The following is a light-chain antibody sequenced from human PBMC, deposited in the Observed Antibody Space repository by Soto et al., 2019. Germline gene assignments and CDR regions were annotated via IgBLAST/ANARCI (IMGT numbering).Light chain of an antibody. CDR3: QQYGSSWWT. CDR1: QSVSSSY. Sequence: IVLTQSPGTLSLSPGERATLSCRASQSVSSSYLAWYQQKPGQAPRLLIYGASSRATGIPDRFSGSGSGTDFTLTISRLEPEDFAVYYCQQYGSSWWTFGQGTKVDIK. J-gene: IGKJ1*01. CDR2: GAS. V-gene: IGKV3-20*01.